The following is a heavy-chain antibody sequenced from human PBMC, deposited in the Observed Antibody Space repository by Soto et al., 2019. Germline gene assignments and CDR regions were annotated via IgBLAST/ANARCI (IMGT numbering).Heavy chain of an antibody. CDR3: ASPAIAATVSAFDS. D-gene: IGHD6-13*01. V-gene: IGHV4-34*04. Sequence: QVQLQQWGAGLLKPSETLSLTCAVYGGSFSGYYCSWIRQPPGKGLEWLGEINHSGSTNDNPSLKSRATIAVDTSKNQFPLSLSAVTSADTAVYYCASPAIAATVSAFDSWGQGTLVTVSS. J-gene: IGHJ4*02. CDR1: GGSFSGYY. CDR2: INHSGST.